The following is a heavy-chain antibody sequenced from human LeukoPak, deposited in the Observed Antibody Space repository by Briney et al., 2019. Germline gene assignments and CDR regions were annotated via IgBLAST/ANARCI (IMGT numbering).Heavy chain of an antibody. Sequence: GASVKVSCKASGYTFTGYYMHWVRQAPGQGLEWMGWINPNSGGTNYAQKFQGRVTMTRDTSISTAYMELSRLRSDDTAVYYCARGSIATYYDFWSGYLSNNWFDPWGQGTLVTVSS. CDR1: GYTFTGYY. J-gene: IGHJ5*02. CDR2: INPNSGGT. D-gene: IGHD3-3*01. V-gene: IGHV1-2*02. CDR3: ARGSIATYYDFWSGYLSNNWFDP.